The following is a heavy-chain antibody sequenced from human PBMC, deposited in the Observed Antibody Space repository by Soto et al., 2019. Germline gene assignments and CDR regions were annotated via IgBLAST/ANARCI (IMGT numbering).Heavy chain of an antibody. V-gene: IGHV1-69*13. J-gene: IGHJ4*02. CDR3: AFHTGPGYSSSWHKFDY. Sequence: ASVKVSCKASGGTFSSYAISWVRQAPGQGLEWMGGIIPIFGTANYARKFQGRVTITADESTSTAYMELSSLRSEDTAVYYCAFHTGPGYSSSWHKFDYWGQGTLVTVSS. CDR2: IIPIFGTA. CDR1: GGTFSSYA. D-gene: IGHD6-13*01.